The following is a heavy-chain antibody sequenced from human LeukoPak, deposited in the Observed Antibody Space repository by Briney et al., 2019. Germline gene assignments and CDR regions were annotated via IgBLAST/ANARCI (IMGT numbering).Heavy chain of an antibody. J-gene: IGHJ4*02. D-gene: IGHD1-20*01. CDR1: GFTISSYW. CDR2: IKQDGSEK. CDR3: ARGITGMMLDY. V-gene: IGHV3-7*01. Sequence: GRSLRLSCAASGFTISSYWMSWVRQAPGKGLEWVANIKQDGSEKYYVDSVKGRFTISRDNAKNSLYLQMNSLRAEDTAVYYCARGITGMMLDYWGQGTLVTVSS.